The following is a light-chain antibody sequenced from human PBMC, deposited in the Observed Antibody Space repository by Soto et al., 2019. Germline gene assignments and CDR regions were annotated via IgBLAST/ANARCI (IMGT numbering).Light chain of an antibody. CDR2: DTS. J-gene: IGKJ5*01. CDR1: QIVPSHY. V-gene: IGKV3-15*01. Sequence: NVLTHSPGTLSLYPNERATLSCRASQIVPSHYLTWYQHKPGQAPRLLVYDTSNRATGVPPRFSGGGSGTEFTLTISSLQSEDSAIYYCQQYKSWPPITFGQGTRLEIK. CDR3: QQYKSWPPIT.